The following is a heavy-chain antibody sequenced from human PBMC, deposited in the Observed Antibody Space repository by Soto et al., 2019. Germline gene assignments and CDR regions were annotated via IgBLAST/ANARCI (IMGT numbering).Heavy chain of an antibody. V-gene: IGHV3-21*01. CDR3: AKKRNIYRWDYFDY. D-gene: IGHD5-18*01. J-gene: IGHJ4*02. Sequence: GGSLRLSCTASGFIFSTYGMSWVRQAPGKGLEWVSSISRISDQIYYADSVKGRFTISRDNADNSLYLQMNSLTAEDTAVYYCAKKRNIYRWDYFDYWGQGTLVTVSS. CDR2: ISRISDQI. CDR1: GFIFSTYG.